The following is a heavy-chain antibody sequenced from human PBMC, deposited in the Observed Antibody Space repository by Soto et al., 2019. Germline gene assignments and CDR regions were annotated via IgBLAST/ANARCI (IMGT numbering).Heavy chain of an antibody. D-gene: IGHD4-17*01. J-gene: IGHJ6*02. CDR3: ARGDATKIVVTTYYAMDV. V-gene: IGHV1-69*12. CDR2: IIPVFGTA. Sequence: QVQLVQSGAEVKKPGSSVKVSCKASGGSLSNYGISWVRQAPGQGLEWMGGIIPVFGTANYAQKFQGRVTITADESTNIVYMDVTSLRSEDTAVYYCARGDATKIVVTTYYAMDVWGLGTTVTVSS. CDR1: GGSLSNYG.